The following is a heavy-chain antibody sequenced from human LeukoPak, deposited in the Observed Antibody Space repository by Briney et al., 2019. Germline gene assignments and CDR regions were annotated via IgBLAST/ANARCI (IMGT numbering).Heavy chain of an antibody. CDR1: GFTFSYYA. V-gene: IGHV3-33*01. J-gene: IGHJ4*02. Sequence: GGSLRLPCSASGFTFSYYAIHWVRQAPGKGLEWVALMWSDGSNKYHADSVKGRITISRDNSKNTVYLQMNSLRAEDTAVYYCARELFGSGSCPDGWGQGTLVTVSS. CDR2: MWSDGSNK. CDR3: ARELFGSGSCPDG. D-gene: IGHD3-10*01.